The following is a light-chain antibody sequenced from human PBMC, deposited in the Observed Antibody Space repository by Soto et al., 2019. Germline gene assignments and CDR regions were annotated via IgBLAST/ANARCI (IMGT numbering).Light chain of an antibody. J-gene: IGLJ2*01. V-gene: IGLV2-8*01. CDR3: SSYAGGILYVL. CDR2: EVS. Sequence: QSALTQPPSASGSPGQSVTISCTGTSSDVGDYNYVSWYQQHPGKAPKLMIYEVSKRPSGVPDRFSGSKSGNTASLTVSGLQAEDEADYYCSSYAGGILYVLFGGGTKVTVL. CDR1: SSDVGDYNY.